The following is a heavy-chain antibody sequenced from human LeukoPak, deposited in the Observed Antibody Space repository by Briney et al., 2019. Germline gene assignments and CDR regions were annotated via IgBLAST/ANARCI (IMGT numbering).Heavy chain of an antibody. J-gene: IGHJ4*02. CDR2: ISAYNGNT. V-gene: IGHV1-18*01. Sequence: ASVKVSRKASGYTFTSYGISWVRQAPGQGLEWMGWISAYNGNTNYAQKLQGRVTMTTDTSTSTAYMELRSLRSDDTAVYYCARMEWELYYLDYWGQGTLVTVSS. CDR1: GYTFTSYG. D-gene: IGHD1-26*01. CDR3: ARMEWELYYLDY.